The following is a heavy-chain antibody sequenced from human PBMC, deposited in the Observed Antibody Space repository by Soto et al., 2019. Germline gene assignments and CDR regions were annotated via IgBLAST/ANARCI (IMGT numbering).Heavy chain of an antibody. CDR2: ISLSASTI. CDR1: GFAFSNYE. J-gene: IGHJ4*02. V-gene: IGHV3-48*03. D-gene: IGHD3-3*02. Sequence: PGGSLRLSCAASGFAFSNYEMHWVRQGPGKGQEWVSYISLSASTIYYADSVKGRLTLSTDDAKNSLYLQMDSLRADDTAVYYCAGESFSASLNFFDYWGQGT. CDR3: AGESFSASLNFFDY.